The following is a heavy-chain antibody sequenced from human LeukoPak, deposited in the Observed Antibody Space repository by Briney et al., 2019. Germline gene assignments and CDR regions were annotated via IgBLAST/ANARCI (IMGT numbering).Heavy chain of an antibody. CDR2: IKQDGSEK. D-gene: IGHD5-24*01. J-gene: IGHJ5*02. V-gene: IGHV3-7*05. Sequence: GGSLRLSCAASGFTFSNCWMIWVRQAPGKGLEWVGNIKQDGSEKRYADSVRGRFSISRDNAQTSLYLQMNSLRAEDTAVYYCARASDPWLQLTWGQGTLVTVSS. CDR3: ARASDPWLQLT. CDR1: GFTFSNCW.